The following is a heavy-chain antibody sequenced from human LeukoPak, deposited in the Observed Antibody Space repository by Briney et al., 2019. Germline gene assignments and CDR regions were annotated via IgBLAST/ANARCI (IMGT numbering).Heavy chain of an antibody. D-gene: IGHD2-21*01. CDR2: LSGSGTAT. CDR1: QFTFSRFA. Sequence: GGSLRLSCEASQFTFSRFAMSWIRPAPGTGLEWVSTLSGSGTATYYADSVKGRFTTSRDNSKDTLYLQMDNLRADDTAVYYCAKHLGSHSFLFYYMDVWGTGTSVIVSS. J-gene: IGHJ6*03. CDR3: AKHLGSHSFLFYYMDV. V-gene: IGHV3-23*01.